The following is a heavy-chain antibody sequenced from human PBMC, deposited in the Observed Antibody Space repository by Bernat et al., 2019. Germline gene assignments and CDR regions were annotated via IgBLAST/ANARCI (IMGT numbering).Heavy chain of an antibody. CDR3: ARDRKWYCSGGSCYFTWYFDL. J-gene: IGHJ2*01. CDR1: GFTFSSYW. CDR2: IKQDGSEK. V-gene: IGHV3-7*03. Sequence: EVQLVESGGGLVKPGGSLRLSCAASGFTFSSYWMSWVRQAPGKGLEWVANIKQDGSEKYYVDSVKGRFTISRDNAKNSLYLQMNSLRAEDTAVYYCARDRKWYCSGGSCYFTWYFDLWGRGTLVTVSS. D-gene: IGHD2-15*01.